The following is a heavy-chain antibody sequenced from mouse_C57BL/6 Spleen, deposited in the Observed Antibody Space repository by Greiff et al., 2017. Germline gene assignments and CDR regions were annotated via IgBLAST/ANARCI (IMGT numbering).Heavy chain of an antibody. CDR2: ISYHGSN. Sequence: VQLQESGPGLVKPSQSLSLTCSVTGYSIPSGYYWNWIRQFPGNKLECMGFISYHGSNNYNPSLKNRISITRDPSKNQFFLKLNSVTTEDTATYYCWGYYEYYDMDEWGQGTTVTVYS. D-gene: IGHD2-3*01. J-gene: IGHJ4*01. CDR3: WGYYEYYDMDE. CDR1: GYSIPSGYY. V-gene: IGHV3-6*01.